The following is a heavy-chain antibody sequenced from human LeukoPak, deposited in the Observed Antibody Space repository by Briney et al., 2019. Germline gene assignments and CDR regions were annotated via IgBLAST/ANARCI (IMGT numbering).Heavy chain of an antibody. CDR2: INTYTGTP. CDR3: VRQYSGYESLYFDS. V-gene: IGHV7-4-1*02. CDR1: GYTFSSYT. Sequence: ASVKVSCKASGYTFSSYTLSWLRQAPGQGLEWMGWINTYTGTPTYARGFTGRFVFSLDSSVSTAYLQINSLKAEDIAVYYCVRQYSGYESLYFDSWGQGTLVTVSS. J-gene: IGHJ4*02. D-gene: IGHD5-12*01.